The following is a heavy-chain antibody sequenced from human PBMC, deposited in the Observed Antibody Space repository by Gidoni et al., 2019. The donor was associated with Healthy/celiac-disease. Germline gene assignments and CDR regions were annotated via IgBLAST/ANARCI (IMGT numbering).Heavy chain of an antibody. Sequence: QVQLQQWGAGLLKPSETLSLTCAVYGGPFSGYYWIWIRQPPGKGLEWIGEINHSGSTNYNPSLKSRVTISVDTSKNQFALKLSSVTAADTAVYYCARGRGSGWGQGTLVTVSS. D-gene: IGHD6-19*01. V-gene: IGHV4-34*01. J-gene: IGHJ4*02. CDR3: ARGRGSG. CDR2: INHSGST. CDR1: GGPFSGYY.